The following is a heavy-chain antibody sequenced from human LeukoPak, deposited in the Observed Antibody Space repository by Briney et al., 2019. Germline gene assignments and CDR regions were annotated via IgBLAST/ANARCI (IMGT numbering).Heavy chain of an antibody. Sequence: PSETLSLTSTVSGGSISSSSYYWGWIRQPPGKGLEWIGSIYYSGSTYYNPSLKSRVTISVDTSKNQFSLKLSSVTAADTAVYYCARQRDFWSQYYFDYWGQGTLVTVSS. CDR3: ARQRDFWSQYYFDY. J-gene: IGHJ4*02. CDR1: GGSISSSSYY. D-gene: IGHD3-3*01. V-gene: IGHV4-39*01. CDR2: IYYSGST.